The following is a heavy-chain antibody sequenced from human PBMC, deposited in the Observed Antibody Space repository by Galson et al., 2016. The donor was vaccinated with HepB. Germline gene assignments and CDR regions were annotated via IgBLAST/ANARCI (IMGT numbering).Heavy chain of an antibody. CDR3: TSGSGLGDSWYSYYYPMTS. V-gene: IGHV1-69*13. CDR1: GGTFRNYA. Sequence: SVKVSCKASGGTFRNYAVTWVRQAPGRGLEWMGGIFPLFGTVNRAPNFLDRVLFTADESTNTAYMELGSLLYEDTAIYFCTSGSGLGDSWYSYYYPMTSGAKGPRSPSP. D-gene: IGHD3-3*01. CDR2: IFPLFGTV. J-gene: IGHJ6*02.